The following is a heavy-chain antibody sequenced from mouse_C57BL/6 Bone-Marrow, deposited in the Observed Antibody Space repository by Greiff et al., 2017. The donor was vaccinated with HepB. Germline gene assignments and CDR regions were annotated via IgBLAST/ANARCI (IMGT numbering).Heavy chain of an antibody. J-gene: IGHJ2*01. Sequence: QVQLQQSGAELARPGASVKLSCKASGYTFTSYGISWVKQRTGQGLEWIGEIYPRSGNTYYNEKFKGKATLTADKSSSTAYMALRSLTSEDSAVYFCARSGGTTVRSFDYWGQGTTLTVSS. CDR2: IYPRSGNT. CDR3: ARSGGTTVRSFDY. D-gene: IGHD1-1*01. CDR1: GYTFTSYG. V-gene: IGHV1-81*01.